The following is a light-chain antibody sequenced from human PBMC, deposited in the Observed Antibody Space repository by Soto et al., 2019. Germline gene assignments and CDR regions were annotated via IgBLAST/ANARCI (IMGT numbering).Light chain of an antibody. J-gene: IGKJ5*01. CDR3: QQYSNWPPYT. CDR1: QSVSSN. V-gene: IGKV3-15*01. Sequence: EIVMTQSPATLSVSPGARATLSCRASQSVSSNLAWYQQKPGQAPRLLMYGASTRATGVPARFSGSGSGTEFTLTISSLQSEDFAVYYCQQYSNWPPYTFGQGTRLEIK. CDR2: GAS.